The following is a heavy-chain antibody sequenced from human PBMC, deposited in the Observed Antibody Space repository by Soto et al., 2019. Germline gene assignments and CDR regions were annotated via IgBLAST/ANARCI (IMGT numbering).Heavy chain of an antibody. J-gene: IGHJ3*02. CDR3: ARITHTFEDAFDI. Sequence: GGSLRLSCAASGFTFSSYAMHWVRQAPGKGLEWVAVISYDGSNKYYADSVKGRFTISRDNSKNTLYLQMNSLRAEDTAVYYCARITHTFEDAFDIWGQGTMVTVSS. V-gene: IGHV3-30-3*01. D-gene: IGHD3-16*01. CDR2: ISYDGSNK. CDR1: GFTFSSYA.